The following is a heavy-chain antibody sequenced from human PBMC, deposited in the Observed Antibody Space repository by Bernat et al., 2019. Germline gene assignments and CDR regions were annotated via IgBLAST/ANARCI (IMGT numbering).Heavy chain of an antibody. CDR1: GFTFSTYA. D-gene: IGHD1-14*01. CDR2: ISGGGGTT. J-gene: IGHJ4*02. Sequence: EVQLLESGGGLVQPGGSLRLSCAASGFTFSTYAMSWVRQAPGKGLEWVAGISGGGGTTSYAGSVKGRFTISRDNSENTLYLQMSSLRGEDTAVYYCANWNHVDVWGQGTLVTVSS. V-gene: IGHV3-23*01. CDR3: ANWNHVDV.